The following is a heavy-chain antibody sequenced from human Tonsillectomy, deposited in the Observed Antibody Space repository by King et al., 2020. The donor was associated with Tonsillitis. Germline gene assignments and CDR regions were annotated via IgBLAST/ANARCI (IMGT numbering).Heavy chain of an antibody. D-gene: IGHD2-15*01. CDR2: IYSGGST. Sequence: VQLVESGGGLVQPGGSLRLSCAASGFTVSSNYMSWVRQAPGKGLEWVSVIYSGGSTSYADSVKVRFNISRDNSKNTLYLQMNSLRAEDTAVYYCAREGKDSMKTVDVWGQGTTVTVSS. CDR1: GFTVSSNY. CDR3: AREGKDSMKTVDV. J-gene: IGHJ6*02. V-gene: IGHV3-66*01.